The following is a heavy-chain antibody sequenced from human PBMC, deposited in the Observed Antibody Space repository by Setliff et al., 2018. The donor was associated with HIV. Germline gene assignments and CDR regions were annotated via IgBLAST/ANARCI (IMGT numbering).Heavy chain of an antibody. Sequence: SETLSLTCSVSGDSISSGSYYWSWIRLPAGKGLEWIGHMYTSGSANYKPSLSSRVTISLDTSKNQFSLRLSSVTAADTAFYYCARSGSSSPYYFDYWGQGTLVTVSS. CDR3: ARSGSSSPYYFDY. CDR2: MYTSGSA. CDR1: GDSISSGSYY. J-gene: IGHJ4*02. D-gene: IGHD6-6*01. V-gene: IGHV4-61*09.